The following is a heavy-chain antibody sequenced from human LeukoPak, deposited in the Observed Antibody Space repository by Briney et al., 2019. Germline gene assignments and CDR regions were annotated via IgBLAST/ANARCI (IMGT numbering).Heavy chain of an antibody. Sequence: GTSVKVSCKASGYTFTGYYIHWVRLAPGRGLEWMGWVNPHSGGTNYAQKFHGRVTMTRETSITTAYMELSSLRSDDTAIYYCAKTDNKYDSRLILNWGQGTQVTVSS. CDR1: GYTFTGYY. CDR2: VNPHSGGT. CDR3: AKTDNKYDSRLILN. V-gene: IGHV1-2*02. D-gene: IGHD3-22*01. J-gene: IGHJ4*02.